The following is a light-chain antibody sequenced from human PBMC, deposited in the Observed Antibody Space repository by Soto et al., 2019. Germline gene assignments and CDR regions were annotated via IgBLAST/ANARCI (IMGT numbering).Light chain of an antibody. V-gene: IGLV4-69*01. Sequence: QLVLTQSPSASASLGASVKLTCTLSSGYSTYAIAWHQQQSEKGPRFLMKINYDGTHSKGDGFFDRFSGSSSGAERHLTISSLQSEDEADYYGQRWGTGIHVFGGGTKLTVL. CDR3: QRWGTGIHV. CDR2: INYDGTH. CDR1: SGYSTYA. J-gene: IGLJ3*02.